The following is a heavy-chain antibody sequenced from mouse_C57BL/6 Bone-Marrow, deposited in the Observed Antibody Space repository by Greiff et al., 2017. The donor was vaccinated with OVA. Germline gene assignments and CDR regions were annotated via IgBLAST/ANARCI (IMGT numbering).Heavy chain of an antibody. V-gene: IGHV3-6*01. CDR2: ISYDGSN. CDR1: GYSITSGYY. J-gene: IGHJ1*03. CDR3: ARGVTTVREYFDV. Sequence: VQLQQSGPGLVKPSQSLSLTCSVTGYSITSGYYWNWIRQFPGNKLEWMGYISYDGSNNYNPSLKNRISITRDTSKNQFFLKLNSVTTEDTATYYCARGVTTVREYFDVWGTGTTVTVSS. D-gene: IGHD1-1*01.